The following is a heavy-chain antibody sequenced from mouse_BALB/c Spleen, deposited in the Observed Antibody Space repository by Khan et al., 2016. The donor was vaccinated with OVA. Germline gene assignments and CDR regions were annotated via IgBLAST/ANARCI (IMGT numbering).Heavy chain of an antibody. Sequence: QIQLVQSGPELKKPEETVKISCKASGYTFTDYGVNWVKQAPGEGLLWMGWINTYTGQATYVDEFKGRFAFSLETSASTAHLPIYNLKNEDMSTEFCGRNRGNDLLEVWCQGTTLTVSS. CDR3: GRNRGNDLLEV. CDR2: INTYTGQA. V-gene: IGHV9-1*02. CDR1: GYTFTDYG. D-gene: IGHD2-2*01. J-gene: IGHJ2*01.